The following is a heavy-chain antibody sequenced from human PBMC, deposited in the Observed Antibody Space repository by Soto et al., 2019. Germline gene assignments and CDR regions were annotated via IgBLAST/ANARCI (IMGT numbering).Heavy chain of an antibody. Sequence: SETLSLTCTVSGGSISSYYWSWIRQPPGKGLEWIGYIYYSGSTNYNPSLKSRVTISVDTSKNQFSLKLSSVTAADTAVYYCSSSLAVTSFDYWGQGTLVTVSS. CDR2: IYYSGST. D-gene: IGHD4-17*01. V-gene: IGHV4-59*01. J-gene: IGHJ4*02. CDR3: SSSLAVTSFDY. CDR1: GGSISSYY.